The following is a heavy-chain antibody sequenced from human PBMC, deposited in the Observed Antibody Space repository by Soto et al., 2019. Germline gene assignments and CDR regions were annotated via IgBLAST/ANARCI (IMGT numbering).Heavy chain of an antibody. V-gene: IGHV4-34*01. CDR2: INHSGST. Sequence: SETLSLTCAVYGGSFSGYSWTWIRQSPRKGLEWIGQINHSGSTNYNPSLKSRVTISVDTSKNQFSLKLSSVTAADTAVYYCARGGRYCSSTSCRRRDNWFDPWGQGTLVTVSS. CDR3: ARGGRYCSSTSCRRRDNWFDP. CDR1: GGSFSGYS. D-gene: IGHD2-2*01. J-gene: IGHJ5*02.